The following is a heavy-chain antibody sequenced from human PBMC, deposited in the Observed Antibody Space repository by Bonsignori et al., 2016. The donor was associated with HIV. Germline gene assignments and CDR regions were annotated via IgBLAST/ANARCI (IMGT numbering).Heavy chain of an antibody. J-gene: IGHJ3*02. CDR1: GFTFSSFN. CDR3: VREGDSGDWYAIGAFDI. V-gene: IGHV3-21*01. D-gene: IGHD6-19*01. Sequence: GESLKISCAASGFTFSSFNMNWVRQAPGKGLEWVSSISSNSRYMHYTDSVKGRFTISRDNAKNSLYLQMNSLRAEDTAIYYCVREGDSGDWYAIGAFDIWGQGTMVTVSS. CDR2: ISSNSRYM.